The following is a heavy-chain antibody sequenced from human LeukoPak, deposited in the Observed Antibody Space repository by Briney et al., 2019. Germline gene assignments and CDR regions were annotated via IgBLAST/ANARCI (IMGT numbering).Heavy chain of an antibody. Sequence: PSETLSLTCAVYGGSFSGYYWSWIRQPPGKGLEWIGEINHSGSTNYNPSLKSRVTISVDTSKNQFSLKLSSVTAADTAVYYCAREDSSGWSTWFDPWGQGTLVTVSS. CDR3: AREDSSGWSTWFDP. CDR1: GGSFSGYY. V-gene: IGHV4-34*01. D-gene: IGHD6-19*01. CDR2: INHSGST. J-gene: IGHJ5*02.